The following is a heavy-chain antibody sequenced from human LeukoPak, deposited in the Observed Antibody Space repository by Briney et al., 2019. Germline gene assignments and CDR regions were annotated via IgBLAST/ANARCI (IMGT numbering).Heavy chain of an antibody. V-gene: IGHV3-23*01. Sequence: GGSLRLSCAASGFIFSSYTMGWVRQAPGKGLEWVSSIGGGRTYCADSVKGRFTISRDDSKNTLSLQMNSLRGEDTALYYCAKAYTTGWSEGYLDYWGQGTLVTVSS. J-gene: IGHJ4*02. CDR3: AKAYTTGWSEGYLDY. CDR1: GFIFSSYT. CDR2: IGGGRT. D-gene: IGHD6-19*01.